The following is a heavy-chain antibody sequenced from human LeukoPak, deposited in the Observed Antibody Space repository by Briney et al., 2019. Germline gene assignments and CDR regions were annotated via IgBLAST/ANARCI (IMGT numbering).Heavy chain of an antibody. V-gene: IGHV4-34*01. CDR1: GGSFSGYY. CDR2: INHSGST. CDR3: ARGRGRYYYDSSGYYYFDY. Sequence: SETLSLTCVVYGGSFSGYYWSWIRQPPGKGLEWIGEINHSGSTNYNPSLKSRVTISVDTSKNQFSLKLSSVTAADTAVYYCARGRGRYYYDSSGYYYFDYWGQGTLVTVSS. D-gene: IGHD3-22*01. J-gene: IGHJ4*02.